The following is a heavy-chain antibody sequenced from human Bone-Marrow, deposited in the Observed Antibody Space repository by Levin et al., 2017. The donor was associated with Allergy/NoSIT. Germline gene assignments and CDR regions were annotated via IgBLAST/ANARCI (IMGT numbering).Heavy chain of an antibody. CDR2: ISNSGRDT. Sequence: GGSLRLSCKGSGFPFPNEGMTWLRQLRGKGLSWISYISNSGRDTYYAESVKGRFTVSRDNARNSLYLQMDSLRAEDTGVYYCARQMIDGDGYGFWGPGTQVTVSS. V-gene: IGHV3-48*03. J-gene: IGHJ4*02. D-gene: IGHD3-22*01. CDR1: GFPFPNEG. CDR3: ARQMIDGDGYGF.